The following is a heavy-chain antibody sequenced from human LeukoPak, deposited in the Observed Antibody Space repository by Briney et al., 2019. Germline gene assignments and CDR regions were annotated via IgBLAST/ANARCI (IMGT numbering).Heavy chain of an antibody. CDR2: INPSGGST. V-gene: IGHV1-46*01. CDR3: ARDRGTMIVVAPGVFDY. Sequence: ASVKVSCKASGYTFTGYYMHWVRQAPGQGLEWMGIINPSGGSTSYAQKFQGRVTMTRDMSTSTVYMELSSLRSEDTAVYYCARDRGTMIVVAPGVFDYWGQGTLVTVSS. J-gene: IGHJ4*02. D-gene: IGHD3-22*01. CDR1: GYTFTGYY.